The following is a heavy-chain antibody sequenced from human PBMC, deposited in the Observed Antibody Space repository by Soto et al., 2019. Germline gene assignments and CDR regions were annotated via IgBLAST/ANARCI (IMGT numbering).Heavy chain of an antibody. Sequence: PSVKVSCKASGYTFTSYAMHWVRQSAGQRLEWMGWINAGNGNTKYSQKFQGRVTITRDTSASTAYMELSSLRSEDTAVYYCARPLRGYSYGPHDYWGQGTLVTVSS. J-gene: IGHJ4*02. V-gene: IGHV1-3*01. CDR1: GYTFTSYA. CDR3: ARPLRGYSYGPHDY. CDR2: INAGNGNT. D-gene: IGHD5-18*01.